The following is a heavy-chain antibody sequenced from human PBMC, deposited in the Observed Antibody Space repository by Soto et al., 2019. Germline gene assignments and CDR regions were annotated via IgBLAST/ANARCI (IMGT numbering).Heavy chain of an antibody. Sequence: GGSLRLSCAASGFSFSSYAMSWVLQAPGKRLEWVSAISGSGGSTYYADSVKGRFTISRDNSKNTLYLQMNSLRAEDTAVYYCAKGIVGATRSPDFGYWGQGPLVTVCS. V-gene: IGHV3-23*01. J-gene: IGHJ4*02. CDR2: ISGSGGST. CDR1: GFSFSSYA. D-gene: IGHD1-26*01. CDR3: AKGIVGATRSPDFGY.